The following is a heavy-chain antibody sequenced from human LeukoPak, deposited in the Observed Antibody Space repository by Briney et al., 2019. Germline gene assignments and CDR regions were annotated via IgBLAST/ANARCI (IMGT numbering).Heavy chain of an antibody. CDR2: INPNSGGT. D-gene: IGHD5-18*01. CDR3: ARDNGIQPALDY. CDR1: GYTFTGYY. Sequence: ASVKVSCKASGYTFTGYYMHWVRQAPGQGLEWMGWINPNSGGTNYAQKFQGRVTMTRDTSISTTYMELSRLRSDDTAVYYCARDNGIQPALDYWGQGTLVTVSS. V-gene: IGHV1-2*02. J-gene: IGHJ4*02.